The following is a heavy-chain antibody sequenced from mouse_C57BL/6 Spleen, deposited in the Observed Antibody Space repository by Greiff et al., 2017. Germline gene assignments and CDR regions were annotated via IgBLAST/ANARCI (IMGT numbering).Heavy chain of an antibody. V-gene: IGHV1-26*01. CDR2: INPNNGGT. Sequence: EVKLQQSGPELVKPGASVKISCKASGYTFTDYYMNWVKQSHGKSLEWIGDINPNNGGTSYNQKFKGKATLTVDKSSSTAYMELRSLTSEDSAVYYCARRNYSNCFAYWGQGTLVTVSA. J-gene: IGHJ3*01. D-gene: IGHD2-5*01. CDR1: GYTFTDYY. CDR3: ARRNYSNCFAY.